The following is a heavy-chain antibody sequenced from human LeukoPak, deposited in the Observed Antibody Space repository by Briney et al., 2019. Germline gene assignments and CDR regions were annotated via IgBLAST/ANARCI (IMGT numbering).Heavy chain of an antibody. CDR3: AKERDTTMVTIDY. V-gene: IGHV3-30*02. J-gene: IGHJ4*02. CDR2: IRYDGSNK. CDR1: GFTFSSYG. Sequence: GGSLRLSCAASGFTFSSYGMHWVRQAPGKGLEWVAFIRYDGSNKYYADSVKGRFTISRDNSKNTLYLQMNSLRAEDTAVYYCAKERDTTMVTIDYWGQGTLVTVSS. D-gene: IGHD5-18*01.